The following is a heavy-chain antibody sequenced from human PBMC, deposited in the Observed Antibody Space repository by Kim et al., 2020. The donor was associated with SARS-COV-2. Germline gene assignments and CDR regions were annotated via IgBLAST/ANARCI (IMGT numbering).Heavy chain of an antibody. CDR2: VSYDGKVQ. V-gene: IGHV3-30*18. Sequence: GGSLRLSCAASGFIFSNYGMHWLRQAPGKGLEWVAVVSYDGKVQYYGDSVKGRFTISRDNSKNTVYLQMNSLRVDDTAVYFCVKEALVRRSTWDDSWGQGTLVTVSS. CDR3: VKEALVRRSTWDDS. J-gene: IGHJ4*02. CDR1: GFIFSNYG. D-gene: IGHD2-2*01.